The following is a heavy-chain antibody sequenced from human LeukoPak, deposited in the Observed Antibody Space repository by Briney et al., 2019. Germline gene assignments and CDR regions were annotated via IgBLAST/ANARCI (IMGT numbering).Heavy chain of an antibody. CDR1: GGSISSYY. V-gene: IGHV4-59*01. Sequence: SETLSLTCTVSGGSISSYYWSWIRQPPGKGLEWIGYIYYSGSTNYNPSLKSRVTISVGTSKNQFSLKLSSVTAADTAVYYCARGYLEWLLYLDYWGQGTLVTVSS. J-gene: IGHJ4*02. CDR3: ARGYLEWLLYLDY. CDR2: IYYSGST. D-gene: IGHD3-3*01.